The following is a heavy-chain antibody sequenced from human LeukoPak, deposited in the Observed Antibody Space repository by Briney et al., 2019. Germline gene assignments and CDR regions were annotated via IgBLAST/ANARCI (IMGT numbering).Heavy chain of an antibody. J-gene: IGHJ4*02. Sequence: GGSLRLSCAASGFTFSNAWMSWVRHAPGKGLEWVGRIKSKTDGGTTDYTAPVKGRFTISRDDSKNTLYLRMNSLKTEDTAVYYCALGGDYFDYWGQGTLVTVSS. CDR3: ALGGDYFDY. V-gene: IGHV3-15*01. CDR2: IKSKTDGGTT. CDR1: GFTFSNAW. D-gene: IGHD3-16*01.